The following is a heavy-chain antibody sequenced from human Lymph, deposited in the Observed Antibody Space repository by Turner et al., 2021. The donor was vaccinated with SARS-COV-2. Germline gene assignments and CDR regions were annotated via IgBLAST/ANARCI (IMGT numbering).Heavy chain of an antibody. CDR1: RYTCTIYD. J-gene: IGHJ6*02. V-gene: IGHV1-8*01. CDR3: ARGGYRGGGMDV. CDR2: MNPNSGNT. Sequence: QVRLVQSGAEVKKPGASVPVSCKASRYTCTIYDSHWVRQATGQGLECREWMNPNSGNTGYAQKFKGRVTMTRNTSISKANMERSNQRSEDTAVYYCARGGYRGGGMDVWGQGTTVTVSS. D-gene: IGHD1-26*01.